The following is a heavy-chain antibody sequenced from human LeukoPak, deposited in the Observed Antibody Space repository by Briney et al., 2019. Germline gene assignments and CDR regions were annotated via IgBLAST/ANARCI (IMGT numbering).Heavy chain of an antibody. D-gene: IGHD4-17*01. CDR2: ISWNSGSI. CDR1: GFTFDDYA. V-gene: IGHV3-9*01. J-gene: IGHJ4*02. Sequence: PGGSLRLSCAASGFTFDDYAMHWARQAPGKGLEWVSGISWNSGSIGYADSVKGRFTISRDNAKNSLYLQMNSLRAEDTALYYCAKCNYGDYCDYWGQGTLVTVSS. CDR3: AKCNYGDYCDY.